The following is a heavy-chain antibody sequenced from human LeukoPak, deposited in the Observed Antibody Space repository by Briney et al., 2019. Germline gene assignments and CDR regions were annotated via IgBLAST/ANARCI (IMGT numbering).Heavy chain of an antibody. Sequence: GGSLRLSCAASGFTFSSYPMHWVRQAPGKGLEYVSAISSNGASTYYAKSVKGRFTISRDNSKNTLYLQMGSLRAEDMAVYYCVRGFRDDYNAYFDYWGQGTLVTVSS. V-gene: IGHV3-64*01. J-gene: IGHJ4*02. CDR1: GFTFSSYP. CDR3: VRGFRDDYNAYFDY. D-gene: IGHD5-24*01. CDR2: ISSNGAST.